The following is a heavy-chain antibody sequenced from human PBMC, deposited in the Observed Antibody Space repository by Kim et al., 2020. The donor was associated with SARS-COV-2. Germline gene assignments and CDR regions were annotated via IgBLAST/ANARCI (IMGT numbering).Heavy chain of an antibody. Sequence: STFYAEAVKGRLTVSRDNSNNTMYLLMNSLRVEDTAVYYCAKDRSGASTFWGQGTLVTVSS. D-gene: IGHD1-26*01. J-gene: IGHJ4*02. CDR3: AKDRSGASTF. V-gene: IGHV3-23*01. CDR2: ST.